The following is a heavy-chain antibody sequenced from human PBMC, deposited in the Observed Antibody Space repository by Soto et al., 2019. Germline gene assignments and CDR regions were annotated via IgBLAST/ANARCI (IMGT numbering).Heavy chain of an antibody. V-gene: IGHV1-8*02. Sequence: ASVKVSCKASGGTFSSYAINWVRQATGQGLEWMGWMSPNSGNTGFAQKFQGRVTMTRDTSISTAYMELSSLRSEDTAVYYCARQWELSGYYYGMDVWGQGTTVTVSS. CDR1: GGTFSSYA. CDR2: MSPNSGNT. J-gene: IGHJ6*02. CDR3: ARQWELSGYYYGMDV. D-gene: IGHD1-26*01.